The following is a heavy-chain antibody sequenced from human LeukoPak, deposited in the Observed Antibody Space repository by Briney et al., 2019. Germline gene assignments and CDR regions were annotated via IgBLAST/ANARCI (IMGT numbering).Heavy chain of an antibody. J-gene: IGHJ5*02. CDR2: IYYTGST. CDR1: GVPLAVRVYY. V-gene: IGHV4-39*07. CDR3: ARENYCTNGVCWAFDP. Sequence: SEPLSLPCTVSGVPLAVRVYYWTWTRQPPGRGREWVGNIYYTGSTTYNPSLKSRVTFSVDTVNNHFSLDLSSVTAADTAVYYCARENYCTNGVCWAFDPWGQGTLVTVSS. D-gene: IGHD2-8*01.